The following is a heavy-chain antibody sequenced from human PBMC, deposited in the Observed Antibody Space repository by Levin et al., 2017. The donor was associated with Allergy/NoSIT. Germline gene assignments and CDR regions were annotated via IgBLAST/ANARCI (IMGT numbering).Heavy chain of an antibody. V-gene: IGHV4-4*02. J-gene: IGHJ3*02. CDR2: IYQSGST. CDR3: ARTYYEILTGYSAFDI. CDR1: GDSISSSKR. Sequence: SETLSLTCAVSGDSISSSKRWSWVRQPPGKGLEWIGEIYQSGSTNYNASLKSRVTISLDKSKNQFSLKLSSVTAADSAVYYCARTYYEILTGYSAFDIWGQGTMVTVSS. D-gene: IGHD3-9*01.